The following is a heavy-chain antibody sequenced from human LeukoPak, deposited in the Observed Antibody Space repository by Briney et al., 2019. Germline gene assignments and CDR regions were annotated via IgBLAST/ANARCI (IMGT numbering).Heavy chain of an antibody. CDR2: INPNSGAT. CDR1: RYSFTGYY. CDR3: ARDQNYYDTTSYYGIGY. D-gene: IGHD3-22*01. J-gene: IGHJ4*02. Sequence: ASVKVSCKASRYSFTGYYIHWVRQAPGQGLEWMGWINPNSGATNYAQKFQDRVTMTRDTSISTAYMVLSRLRSDDTALYYCARDQNYYDTTSYYGIGYWGQGTLVTVSS. V-gene: IGHV1-2*02.